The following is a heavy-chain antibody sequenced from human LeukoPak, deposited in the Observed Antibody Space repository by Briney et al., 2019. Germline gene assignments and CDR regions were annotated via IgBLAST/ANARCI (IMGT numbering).Heavy chain of an antibody. CDR3: VKDGDIVVVPAAMGPFDY. Sequence: GGSLRLSCSASGFTFSSYAMHWVRQAPGKGLEYVSAICSNGGSTYYADSVKGRFTISRDNSKNTLYLQMSSLRAEDTAVYYCVKDGDIVVVPAAMGPFDYWGQGTLVTVSS. CDR2: ICSNGGST. V-gene: IGHV3-64D*06. J-gene: IGHJ4*02. D-gene: IGHD2-2*01. CDR1: GFTFSSYA.